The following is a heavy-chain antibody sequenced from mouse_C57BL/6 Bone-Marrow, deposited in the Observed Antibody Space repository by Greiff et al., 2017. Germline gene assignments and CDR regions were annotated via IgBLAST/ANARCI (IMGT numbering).Heavy chain of an antibody. D-gene: IGHD2-3*01. CDR3: AIRWLLYFDY. Sequence: QVQLQQPGAELVRPGSSVKLSCKASGYTFTSYWMDWVKQRPGQGLEWIGNIYPSDSETHYNQKFKDKATLTVDKSSSTAYMQLSSLTSEDSAVYYCAIRWLLYFDYWGQGTTLTVSS. J-gene: IGHJ2*01. V-gene: IGHV1-61*01. CDR2: IYPSDSET. CDR1: GYTFTSYW.